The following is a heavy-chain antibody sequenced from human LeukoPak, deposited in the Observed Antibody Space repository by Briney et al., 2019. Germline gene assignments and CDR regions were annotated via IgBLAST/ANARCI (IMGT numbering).Heavy chain of an antibody. CDR3: AREIDPGIADL. V-gene: IGHV4-34*01. J-gene: IGHJ4*02. D-gene: IGHD6-13*01. CDR1: GGSFSGYY. CDR2: INHSGST. Sequence: SETLSLTCAVYGGSFSGYYWSWIRQPPGKGLEWIGEINHSGSTNYNPSLKSRVTISVDKSKNQFSLKLSSVTAADTAVYYCAREIDPGIADLWGQGTLVTVSS.